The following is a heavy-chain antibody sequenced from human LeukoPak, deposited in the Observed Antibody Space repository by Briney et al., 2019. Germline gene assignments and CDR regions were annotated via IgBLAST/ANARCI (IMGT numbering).Heavy chain of an antibody. CDR3: ARHSGYAMDV. D-gene: IGHD6-25*01. Sequence: NPSETLSLTCSVSGFSITFYWSWFRQPPGKGLEWIGQIHDSGIASYSPSLKSRVTISLDTSKNQFSLHLSSVTAADTAVYYCARHSGYAMDVWGQGTTVTVSS. V-gene: IGHV4-59*08. CDR2: IHDSGIA. CDR1: GFSITFY. J-gene: IGHJ6*02.